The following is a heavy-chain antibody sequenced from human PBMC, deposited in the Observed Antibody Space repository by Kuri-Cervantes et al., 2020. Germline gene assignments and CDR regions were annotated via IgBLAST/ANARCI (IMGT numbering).Heavy chain of an antibody. D-gene: IGHD1-26*01. V-gene: IGHV1-58*02. CDR3: AADSGSYRGWFDP. CDR2: IVVGSGNT. Sequence: SVKVSCKASGYTFTSYDINWVRQATGQGLEWIGWIVVGSGNTNYAQKFQERVTITRDMSTSTAYMELSSLRSEDTAVYYCAADSGSYRGWFDPWGQGTLVTVSS. CDR1: GYTFTSYD. J-gene: IGHJ5*02.